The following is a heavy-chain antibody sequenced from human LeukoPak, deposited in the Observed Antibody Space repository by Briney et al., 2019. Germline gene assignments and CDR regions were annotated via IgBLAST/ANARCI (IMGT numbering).Heavy chain of an antibody. D-gene: IGHD3-22*01. CDR3: AKSPMIVVVLLPASLDY. CDR1: GFTFSSYA. CDR2: ISGSGGST. Sequence: GGSLRLSCAASGFTFSSYAMSWVRQAPGKGLEWVSAISGSGGSTYYADSVKGRFTISRDNSKNTLYLQMNSLRAEDTAVYYCAKSPMIVVVLLPASLDYWGQGTLVTVSS. V-gene: IGHV3-23*01. J-gene: IGHJ4*02.